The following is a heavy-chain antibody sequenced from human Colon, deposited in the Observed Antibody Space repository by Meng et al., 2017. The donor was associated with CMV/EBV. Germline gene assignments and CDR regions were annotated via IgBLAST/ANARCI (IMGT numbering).Heavy chain of an antibody. Sequence: QVQLQESGPGLVKPSETLSLTCIVSGVSVTSGAYHWGWIRQSPGKGLEWIGYIYDTGVTIYNPSLKSRVTIFLETSKNQFSLNLNSMTTADTAVYYCAKSRSSTPGIVDDWGQGTLVTVSS. D-gene: IGHD2/OR15-2a*01. V-gene: IGHV4-61*08. CDR3: AKSRSSTPGIVDD. CDR2: IYDTGVT. J-gene: IGHJ4*02. CDR1: GVSVTSGAYH.